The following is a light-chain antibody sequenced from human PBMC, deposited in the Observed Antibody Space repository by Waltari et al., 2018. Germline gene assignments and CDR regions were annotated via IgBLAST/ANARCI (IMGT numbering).Light chain of an antibody. V-gene: IGLV2-14*02. CDR1: NSDIGTFNL. CDR3: SSYGASMTLF. CDR2: EVK. Sequence: QSALTQPASVSGSPGQSITISCTGSNSDIGTFNLVSWYEQHPGKAPKLIIYEVKNRPSGVSDRFSGSKSDNTASLTISGLQHEDEATYFCSSYGASMTLFFGGGTRVTVL. J-gene: IGLJ2*01.